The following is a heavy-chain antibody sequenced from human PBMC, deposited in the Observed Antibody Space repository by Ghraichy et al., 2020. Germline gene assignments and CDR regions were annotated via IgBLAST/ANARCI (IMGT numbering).Heavy chain of an antibody. CDR2: IYYSGST. V-gene: IGHV4-59*08. CDR3: ATVAGTRTAFDI. CDR1: GGSISSSY. J-gene: IGHJ3*02. D-gene: IGHD6-19*01. Sequence: SQTLSLTCTVSGGSISSSYWSWIRQPPGKGLEWIGYIYYSGSTNYNPSLKSRVTISVDTSKNQFSLKLSSVTAADTAVYFCATVAGTRTAFDIWGQGTMVTVSS.